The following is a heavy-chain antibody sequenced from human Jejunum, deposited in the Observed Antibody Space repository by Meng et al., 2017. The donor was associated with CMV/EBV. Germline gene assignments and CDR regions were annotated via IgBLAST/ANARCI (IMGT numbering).Heavy chain of an antibody. D-gene: IGHD3-10*01. Sequence: TLSDYYMSWIRQAPGKGLEWVSYITGSGSPIYYADSVKGRFTISRDNAKNSLYLQMNSLRAEDTAVYYCARDLGGGFGELLMGGYDYWGQGTLVTVSS. J-gene: IGHJ4*02. CDR3: ARDLGGGFGELLMGGYDY. CDR1: TLSDYY. V-gene: IGHV3-11*01. CDR2: ITGSGSPI.